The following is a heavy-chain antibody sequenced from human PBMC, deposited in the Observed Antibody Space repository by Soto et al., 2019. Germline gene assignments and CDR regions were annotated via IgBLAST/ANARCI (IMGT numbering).Heavy chain of an antibody. V-gene: IGHV4-59*01. Sequence: SETLSLTCNVSGGSISNYYWTWVRQSPEKGLEWIGYMYYNGNINYNPSLKSRVTISIDTSKNQFSLTLKSVTAADTAVYYCASGGNWFDPWGQGVLVTVSS. CDR2: MYYNGNI. D-gene: IGHD3-16*01. J-gene: IGHJ5*02. CDR1: GGSISNYY. CDR3: ASGGNWFDP.